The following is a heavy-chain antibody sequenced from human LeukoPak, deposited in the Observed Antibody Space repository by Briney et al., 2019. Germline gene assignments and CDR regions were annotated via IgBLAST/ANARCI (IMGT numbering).Heavy chain of an antibody. CDR1: GGSISSGGYY. CDR2: IYYSGST. CDR3: ARGYDSSGSPYFDY. Sequence: PSETLSLTCTVSGGSISSGGYYWSWIRQHPGKGLEWIGYIYYSGSTYYNPSLKSRVTISVDTSKNQFSLELSSVTAADTAVYYCARGYDSSGSPYFDYWGQGTLVTVSS. J-gene: IGHJ4*02. V-gene: IGHV4-31*03. D-gene: IGHD3-22*01.